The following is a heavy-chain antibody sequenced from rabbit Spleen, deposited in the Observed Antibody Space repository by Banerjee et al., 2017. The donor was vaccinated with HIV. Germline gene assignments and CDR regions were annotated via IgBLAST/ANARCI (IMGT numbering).Heavy chain of an antibody. V-gene: IGHV1S45*01. D-gene: IGHD1-1*01. Sequence: QEQLVESGGGLVQPEGSLKLSCTASGFSFSSSYDMCWVRQAPGKGLEWIACIDTNDGDTDYANWPKGRFTISKTSSTTVTLQMTSLTAADTATYFCARNYVNAFDPWGPGTLVTVS. CDR2: IDTNDGDT. CDR1: GFSFSSSYD. CDR3: ARNYVNAFDP. J-gene: IGHJ2*01.